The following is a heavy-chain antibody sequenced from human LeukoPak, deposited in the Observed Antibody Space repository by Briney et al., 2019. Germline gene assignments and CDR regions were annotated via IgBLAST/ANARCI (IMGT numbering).Heavy chain of an antibody. CDR2: ISSSSSYT. V-gene: IGHV3-11*06. CDR1: GFTFSDYY. CDR3: AGSEYSYGYVYAY. D-gene: IGHD5-18*01. J-gene: IGHJ4*02. Sequence: GGSLRLSRAASGFTFSDYYMSWIRQAPGKGLEWVSYISSSSSYTNYADSVKGRFTISRDNAKNSLYLQMNSLRAEDTAVYYCAGSEYSYGYVYAYWGQGTLVTVSS.